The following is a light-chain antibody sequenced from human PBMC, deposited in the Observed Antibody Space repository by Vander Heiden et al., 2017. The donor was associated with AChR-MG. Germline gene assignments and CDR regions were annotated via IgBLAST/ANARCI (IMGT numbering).Light chain of an antibody. CDR1: QSVNSN. Sequence: IVITQSPATLSVSPGERAALSCRASQSVNSNLAWYQQKPGQAPRLLMYDASTGATGIPARFSGSGSGTEFTLTINSLQSEDFAVYYCQQYNTWPLIFGEGTKVEFK. CDR2: DAS. CDR3: QQYNTWPLI. V-gene: IGKV3-15*01. J-gene: IGKJ1*01.